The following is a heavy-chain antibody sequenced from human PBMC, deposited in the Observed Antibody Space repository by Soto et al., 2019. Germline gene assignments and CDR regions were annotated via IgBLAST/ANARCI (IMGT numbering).Heavy chain of an antibody. D-gene: IGHD3-10*01. J-gene: IGHJ3*02. V-gene: IGHV4-39*01. CDR3: ARRLDYYGSGSLGDAFDI. Sequence: ASETLSLTCTVSGGSISSSSYYWGWIRQPPGKGLEWIGSIYYSGSTYYNPSLKSRVTISVDTSKNQFSLKLSSVTAADTAVYYCARRLDYYGSGSLGDAFDIWGQGTMVTVSS. CDR1: GGSISSSSYY. CDR2: IYYSGST.